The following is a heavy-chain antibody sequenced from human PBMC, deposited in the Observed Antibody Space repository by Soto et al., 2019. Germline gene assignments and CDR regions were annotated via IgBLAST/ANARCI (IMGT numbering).Heavy chain of an antibody. CDR1: DDSINSDKYY. CDR2: IYYRGNA. D-gene: IGHD3-9*01. Sequence: QLQLQESGPGLVKPSETLSLTCSVSDDSINSDKYYWGWIRQPPGKGLEWIGSIYYRGNAYYNPSLQTRVTISLDKSRSQFSPKLNSVTAADSAVYFCSRLAGLATISYYFDFWGPGALVTVSS. CDR3: SRLAGLATISYYFDF. V-gene: IGHV4-39*01. J-gene: IGHJ4*02.